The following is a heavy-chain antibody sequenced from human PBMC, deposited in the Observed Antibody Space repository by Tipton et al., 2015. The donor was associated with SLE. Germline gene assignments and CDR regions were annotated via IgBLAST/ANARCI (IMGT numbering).Heavy chain of an antibody. CDR3: ASHSSGWLTPDWFDP. Sequence: TLSLTCTVSGGSISRYYWSWIRQPPGKGLEWIGYISDGGGTNYNPSLKSRVTISVDPAKNQFSLKVTSVTATDTAVYYCASHSSGWLTPDWFDPWGQGTLVTVSS. V-gene: IGHV4-59*08. CDR1: GGSISRYY. J-gene: IGHJ5*02. D-gene: IGHD6-19*01. CDR2: ISDGGGT.